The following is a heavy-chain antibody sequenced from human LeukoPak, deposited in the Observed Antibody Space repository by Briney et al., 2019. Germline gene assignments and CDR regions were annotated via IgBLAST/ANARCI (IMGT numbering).Heavy chain of an antibody. Sequence: GGSLRLSCAASGFTFSNAWMSWARQAPGKGLEWVGRIKSKTDGGTTDYAAPVKGRFTISRDDSKNTLYLQMNSLKTEDTGVYYCTTRSGLWSASDYWGQGTLVTVSS. V-gene: IGHV3-15*01. CDR2: IKSKTDGGTT. J-gene: IGHJ4*02. CDR3: TTRSGLWSASDY. D-gene: IGHD3-3*01. CDR1: GFTFSNAW.